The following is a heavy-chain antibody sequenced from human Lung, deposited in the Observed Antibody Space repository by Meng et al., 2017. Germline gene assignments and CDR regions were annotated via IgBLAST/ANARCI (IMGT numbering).Heavy chain of an antibody. J-gene: IGHJ4*01. Sequence: EVQLAECGGGFVKPGGSLRLSCAASGFTCINAWMTWVGQAPGKGLEWIGRMKSNVDGGTVDYAAAVKGRFFILRDDSENTFYLQMNSLKTEDTAVYYCSGHVDYWGHGTLVTVSS. CDR3: SGHVDY. CDR2: MKSNVDGGTV. CDR1: GFTCINAW. V-gene: IGHV3-15*01.